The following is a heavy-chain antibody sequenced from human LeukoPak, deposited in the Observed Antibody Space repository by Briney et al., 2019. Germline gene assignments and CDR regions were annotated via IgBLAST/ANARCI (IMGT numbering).Heavy chain of an antibody. Sequence: SETLSLTCTVSGDSINSGNSHWTWIRQPPGKGLEWLGSVYDSWNNYYNPSLESRITMSVDTSKNQYSLELSSVIAADTAVYYCASYFVGNGGRGYWGQGALVTVSS. D-gene: IGHD3-10*02. V-gene: IGHV4-30-4*01. CDR2: VYDSWNN. CDR1: GDSINSGNSH. CDR3: ASYFVGNGGRGY. J-gene: IGHJ4*02.